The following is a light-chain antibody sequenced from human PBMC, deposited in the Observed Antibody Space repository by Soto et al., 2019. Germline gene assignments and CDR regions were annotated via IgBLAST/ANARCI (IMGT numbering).Light chain of an antibody. V-gene: IGLV2-14*03. CDR2: DVN. J-gene: IGLJ2*01. Sequence: QSALTQPASVYGSPGQSITISCTGTSSDIGAYNYVSWYQQHPGKAPKLMIYDVNIRPSGVSNRFSGSKSGNTASLTISGLQAQDEADYYCTSWTTSTTMIFGGGTKVTVL. CDR3: TSWTTSTTMI. CDR1: SSDIGAYNY.